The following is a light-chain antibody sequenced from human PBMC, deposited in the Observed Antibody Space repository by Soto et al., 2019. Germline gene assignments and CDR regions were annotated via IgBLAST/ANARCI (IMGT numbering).Light chain of an antibody. Sequence: DIQMTQSPSTLSAPVGDRVTITCRASQSISSWLAWYQQKPGKAPKLLIYKASSLESGVPSRFSGSGSGTEFTLNISSLQPDDFATYYCQQYNSYWTFGQGTKVEIK. CDR1: QSISSW. J-gene: IGKJ1*01. CDR2: KAS. V-gene: IGKV1-5*03. CDR3: QQYNSYWT.